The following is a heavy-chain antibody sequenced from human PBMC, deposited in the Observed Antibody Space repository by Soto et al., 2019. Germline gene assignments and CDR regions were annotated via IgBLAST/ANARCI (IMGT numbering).Heavy chain of an antibody. CDR3: AKRAAGTGFDS. D-gene: IGHD6-13*01. CDR2: IDVTGFST. CDR1: GFTFSNYA. Sequence: AGGSLRLSCAASGFTFSNYAMSWVRQAPGKGLEWVSAIDVTGFSTYYADSVKGRFTISRDNSKNTLYLQMNSLRAEDTALYYCAKRAAGTGFDSWGQGSLVTVSS. V-gene: IGHV3-23*01. J-gene: IGHJ4*02.